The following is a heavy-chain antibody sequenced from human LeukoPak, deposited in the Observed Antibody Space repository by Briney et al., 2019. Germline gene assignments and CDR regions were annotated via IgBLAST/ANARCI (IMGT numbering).Heavy chain of an antibody. Sequence: GGSLRLSCAASGFTVSSNYMSWVRQAPGKGLEWVSVIYSGGSTYYADSVKGRFTISRDNSKNTLYLQMNSLRAEDTAVYYCARDPDSSSGMDVWDQGTTVTVSS. D-gene: IGHD1-14*01. J-gene: IGHJ6*02. CDR3: ARDPDSSSGMDV. V-gene: IGHV3-66*02. CDR2: IYSGGST. CDR1: GFTVSSNY.